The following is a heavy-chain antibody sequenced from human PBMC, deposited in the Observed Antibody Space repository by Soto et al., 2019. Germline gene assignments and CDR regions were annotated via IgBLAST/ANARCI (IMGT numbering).Heavy chain of an antibody. CDR1: GFSVSTRGVG. CDR2: IYWDGDD. V-gene: IGHV2-5*02. Sequence: QITLKESGPTLVKPTQTLTMTCTVSGFSVSTRGVGVGWIRQPPGKALEWVALIYWDGDDLYSPSLKSRRTITTETTKNCVVLTMTTRDRVDDAAFYCSRQRSGGRYFDDWGQGSLVTVSS. CDR3: SRQRSGGRYFDD. D-gene: IGHD6-25*01. J-gene: IGHJ4*02.